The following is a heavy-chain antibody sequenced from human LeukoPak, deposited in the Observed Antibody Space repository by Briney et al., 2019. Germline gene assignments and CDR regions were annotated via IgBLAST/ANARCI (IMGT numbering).Heavy chain of an antibody. V-gene: IGHV3-7*01. Sequence: GGSLRLSCAASGFTFSSYWMSWVRQAPGKGLEWAANIKQDGSEKYYVDSVKGRFTISRDNAKNSLYLQMNSLRAEDTAVYYCARVLYGSGSSNWFDPWGQGTLVTVSS. CDR1: GFTFSSYW. D-gene: IGHD3-10*01. J-gene: IGHJ5*02. CDR3: ARVLYGSGSSNWFDP. CDR2: IKQDGSEK.